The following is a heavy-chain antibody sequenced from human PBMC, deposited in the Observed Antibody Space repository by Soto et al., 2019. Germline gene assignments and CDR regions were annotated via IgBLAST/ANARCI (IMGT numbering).Heavy chain of an antibody. CDR2: MNPNSGNT. CDR3: ARSDYDSSGSITDYYGMDV. D-gene: IGHD3-22*01. Sequence: QVQLVQSGAEVKKPGDSVKVYCKASGYTFTSYDINWVRQATGQGLEWMGWMNPNSGNTGYAQKFQGRVTMTRNTSISTAYMELSSLRSEDTAVYYCARSDYDSSGSITDYYGMDVWGQGTTVTVSS. V-gene: IGHV1-8*01. J-gene: IGHJ6*02. CDR1: GYTFTSYD.